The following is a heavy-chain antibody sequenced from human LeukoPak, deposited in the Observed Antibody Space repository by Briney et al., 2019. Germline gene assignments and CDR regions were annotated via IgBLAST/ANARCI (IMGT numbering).Heavy chain of an antibody. Sequence: PSETLSLACTVSGGSISSYYWSWIRHPPGKGLEWIGYIYYSGSTNYNPSLKSRVTISVDTSKNQFSLKLSSVTAADTAVYYCARVGYYGSGSYQDYWGQGTLVTVSS. D-gene: IGHD3-10*01. CDR2: IYYSGST. CDR3: ARVGYYGSGSYQDY. J-gene: IGHJ4*02. CDR1: GGSISSYY. V-gene: IGHV4-59*01.